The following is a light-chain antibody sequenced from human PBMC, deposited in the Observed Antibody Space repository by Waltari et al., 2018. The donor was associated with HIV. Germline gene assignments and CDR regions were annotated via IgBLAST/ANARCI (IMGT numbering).Light chain of an antibody. Sequence: SFELTQPPSVSVSPGQTASITCSGDKLGNKYTCWYQQKPGQSPVFVIYQDTKRPSGTPERFSGSNSGNTATLTISGTQAMDEGDYYCQAWDSSTVVFGGGTKLTVL. J-gene: IGLJ3*02. V-gene: IGLV3-1*01. CDR2: QDT. CDR3: QAWDSSTVV. CDR1: KLGNKY.